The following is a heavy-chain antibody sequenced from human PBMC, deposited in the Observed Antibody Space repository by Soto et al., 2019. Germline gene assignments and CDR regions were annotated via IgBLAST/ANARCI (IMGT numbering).Heavy chain of an antibody. CDR3: ARGALTGTPTVY. V-gene: IGHV3-21*01. D-gene: IGHD1-20*01. CDR1: GFTFSSYS. CDR2: ISSSSSYI. Sequence: PGGSLRLSCAASGFTFSSYSMNWVRQAPGKGLEWVSSISSSSSYIYYADSVKGRFTISRDNAKNSLYLQMNSLRAEDTAVYYCARGALTGTPTVYWGQGTLVTAPQ. J-gene: IGHJ4*02.